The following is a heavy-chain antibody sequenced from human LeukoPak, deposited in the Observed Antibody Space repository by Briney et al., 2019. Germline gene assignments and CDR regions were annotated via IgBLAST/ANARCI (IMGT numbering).Heavy chain of an antibody. V-gene: IGHV4-59*01. CDR2: IYYSGST. CDR3: ARDLGSGLPRGNCGMDV. J-gene: IGHJ6*02. Sequence: PSETLSLTCTVSGGSISSYYWSWIRQPPGKGLEWIGYIYYSGSTNYNPSLKSRVTISVDTSKNQFSLKLSSVTAADTAVYYCARDLGSGLPRGNCGMDVWGQGTTVTVSS. CDR1: GGSISSYY. D-gene: IGHD6-19*01.